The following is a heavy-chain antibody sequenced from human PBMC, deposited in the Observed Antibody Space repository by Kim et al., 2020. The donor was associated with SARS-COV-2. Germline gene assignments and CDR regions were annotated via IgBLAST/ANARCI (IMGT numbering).Heavy chain of an antibody. D-gene: IGHD3-10*01. CDR3: AKALLRGVNFYYYGMDV. J-gene: IGHJ6*02. V-gene: IGHV3-30*02. Sequence: KGRVTISRDNSENTLYLQLNSLRPEDTAVYYCAKALLRGVNFYYYGMDVWGQGTTVTVSS.